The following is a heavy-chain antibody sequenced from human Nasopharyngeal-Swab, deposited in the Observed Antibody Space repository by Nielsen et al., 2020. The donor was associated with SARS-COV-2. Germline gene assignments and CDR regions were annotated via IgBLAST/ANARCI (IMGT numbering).Heavy chain of an antibody. J-gene: IGHJ3*02. D-gene: IGHD1-26*01. CDR2: ISAYNGNT. CDR1: GGTFSSYA. CDR3: ARVVEAGYDAFDI. Sequence: ASVKVSCKASGGTFSSYAISWVRQAPGQGLEWMGWISAYNGNTNYAQKLQGRVTMTTDTSTSTAYMELRSLRSDDTAVYYCARVVEAGYDAFDIWGQGTMVTVSS. V-gene: IGHV1-18*01.